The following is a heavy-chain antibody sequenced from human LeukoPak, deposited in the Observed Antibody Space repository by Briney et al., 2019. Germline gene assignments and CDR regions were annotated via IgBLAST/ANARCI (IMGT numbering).Heavy chain of an antibody. J-gene: IGHJ4*02. Sequence: GGSLRLSCAASGFTVSSNYMSWVRQAPGKGLEWVSVIYSGGSTYYADSVKGRFTISRDNSKNTLYLQMNSLRAEDTAVYYCARDRQGYSSSWSIALDYWGQGTLVTVSS. CDR1: GFTVSSNY. V-gene: IGHV3-66*01. D-gene: IGHD6-13*01. CDR2: IYSGGST. CDR3: ARDRQGYSSSWSIALDY.